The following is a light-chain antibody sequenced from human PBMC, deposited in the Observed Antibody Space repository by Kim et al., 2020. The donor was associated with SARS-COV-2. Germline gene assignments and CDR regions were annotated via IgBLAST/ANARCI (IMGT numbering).Light chain of an antibody. J-gene: IGLJ2*01. CDR2: DVS. CDR1: SSDVGGSNY. Sequence: QSALTQPASVSGSPGQSITIPCTGTSSDVGGSNYIYWYQQYPGKAPKVIIYDVSKRPSGVSNRFSGSKSGYTASLTISGLQAEDEADYYCRSYRSDNTVVFGAGTQLTVL. V-gene: IGLV2-14*03. CDR3: RSYRSDNTVV.